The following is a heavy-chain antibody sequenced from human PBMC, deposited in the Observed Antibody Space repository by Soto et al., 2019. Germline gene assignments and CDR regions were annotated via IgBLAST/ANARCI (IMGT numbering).Heavy chain of an antibody. CDR2: ISSTAGRTS. CDR1: GFTFNTYP. V-gene: IGHV3-23*01. D-gene: IGHD3-10*01. Sequence: EVQLLQSGGGFRPPGGSVRLSCATSGFTFNTYPMTWVRQAPGEGLERVASISSTAGRTSSYADSVKGRFAIARDFSDNSVYLEMNNLRVDDTAVYFCAKGVLSFHYGMEVWGQGTTVTVSS. J-gene: IGHJ6*02. CDR3: AKGVLSFHYGMEV.